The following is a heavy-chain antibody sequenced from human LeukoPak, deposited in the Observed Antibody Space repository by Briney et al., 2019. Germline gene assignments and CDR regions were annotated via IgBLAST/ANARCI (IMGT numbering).Heavy chain of an antibody. Sequence: GGSLRLSCAASGFTFSDYYMSWIRQGPGKGLEWVSYISSSSSYTNYADSVKGRFTISRDNSKNTLYLQMNSLRVEDTAVYYCARDLGGTGVFDIWGRGTMVTVSS. CDR1: GFTFSDYY. CDR2: ISSSSSYT. D-gene: IGHD2-15*01. V-gene: IGHV3-11*05. CDR3: ARDLGGTGVFDI. J-gene: IGHJ3*02.